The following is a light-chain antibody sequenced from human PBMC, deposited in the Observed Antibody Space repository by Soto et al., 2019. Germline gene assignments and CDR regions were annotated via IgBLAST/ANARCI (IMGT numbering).Light chain of an antibody. Sequence: DIVMTQSPDSLAVSLGERATINCKSSQSVLYSSNNMXYLAWYQQKPGQPPKLLIYWASTRESGVPDRFSGSGSGTXXTLXXXXXXXXXXXXXXXXXXXXTPLTFGGGTKVEIK. V-gene: IGKV4-1*01. CDR1: QSVLYSSNNMXY. J-gene: IGKJ4*01. CDR2: WAS. CDR3: XXXXXTPLT.